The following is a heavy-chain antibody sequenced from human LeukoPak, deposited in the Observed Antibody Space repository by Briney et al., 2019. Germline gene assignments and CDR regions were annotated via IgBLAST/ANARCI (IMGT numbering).Heavy chain of an antibody. CDR2: IYYSGSI. CDR1: GGSIRSYY. Sequence: SETLSLTCSVSGGSIRSYYWNWIRQSPGKGLEWIGYIYYSGSINYNPSFKSRVTMSVDTSKNQFSLKLHSVTAADTAMYYCARSLGITSLDYWGQGMLVIVSS. CDR3: ARSLGITSLDY. D-gene: IGHD1-14*01. J-gene: IGHJ4*02. V-gene: IGHV4-59*01.